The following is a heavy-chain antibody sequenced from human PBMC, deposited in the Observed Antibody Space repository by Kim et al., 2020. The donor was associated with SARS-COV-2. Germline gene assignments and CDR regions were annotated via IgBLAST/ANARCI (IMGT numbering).Heavy chain of an antibody. D-gene: IGHD6-13*01. Sequence: GGSLRLSCAASGFTFSSYAMHWVRQAPGKGLEWVAVISYDGSNKYYADSVKGRFTISRDNSKNTLYLQMNSLRAEDTAVYYCARDPSSIAAAGMSDYYYGMDVWGQGTTVTVSS. J-gene: IGHJ6*02. CDR3: ARDPSSIAAAGMSDYYYGMDV. V-gene: IGHV3-30-3*01. CDR2: ISYDGSNK. CDR1: GFTFSSYA.